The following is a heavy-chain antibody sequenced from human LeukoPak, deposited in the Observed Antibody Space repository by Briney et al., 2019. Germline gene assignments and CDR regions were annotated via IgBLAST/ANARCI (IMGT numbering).Heavy chain of an antibody. Sequence: GGSLRLSCAASGFTFSSYWMHWVRQAPGKGLVWVSRINSDGSSTSYADSVKGRFTISRYNAKNTLYLQMNILRAEDTAVYYCARGHIAVAEYYFDYWGQGTLVTVSS. V-gene: IGHV3-74*01. CDR3: ARGHIAVAEYYFDY. J-gene: IGHJ4*02. CDR1: GFTFSSYW. CDR2: INSDGSST. D-gene: IGHD6-19*01.